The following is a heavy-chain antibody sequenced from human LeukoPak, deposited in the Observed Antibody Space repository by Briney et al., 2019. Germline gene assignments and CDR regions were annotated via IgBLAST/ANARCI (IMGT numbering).Heavy chain of an antibody. CDR1: GGSISSTTYY. V-gene: IGHV4-39*07. J-gene: IGHJ3*02. CDR3: ARDRKYCSSTSCWTKHAFDI. CDR2: IYYTGST. Sequence: PSETLSLTCTVSGGSISSTTYYWDWLRQPPGKGLEWIGSIYYTGSTYYNPSLKSRVTISVDTSKNQFSLKLSSVTAADTAVYYCARDRKYCSSTSCWTKHAFDIWGQGTMVTVSS. D-gene: IGHD2-2*01.